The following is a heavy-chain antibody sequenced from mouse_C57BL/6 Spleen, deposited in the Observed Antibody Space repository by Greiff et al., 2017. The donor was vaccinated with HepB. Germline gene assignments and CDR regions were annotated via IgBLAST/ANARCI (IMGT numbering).Heavy chain of an antibody. V-gene: IGHV3-6*01. CDR3: ARGGHYYGSTSFDY. J-gene: IGHJ2*01. Sequence: EVQRVESGPGLVKPSQSLSLTCSVTGYSITSGYYWNWIRQFPGNKLEWMGYISYDGSNNFNPSLKNRISITRDTSKNQFFLKLNSVTTEDTATYYCARGGHYYGSTSFDYWGQGTTLTVSS. CDR1: GYSITSGYY. CDR2: ISYDGSN. D-gene: IGHD1-1*01.